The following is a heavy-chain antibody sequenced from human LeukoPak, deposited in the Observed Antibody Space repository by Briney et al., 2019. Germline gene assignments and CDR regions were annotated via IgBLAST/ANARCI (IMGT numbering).Heavy chain of an antibody. Sequence: PSETLSLTCTVSGYSISSGYYWGWIRQPPGKGLEWIGSIYHSGSTYYNPSLKSRVTMSIDTSKNQFSLKLISVTAADTAVYYCARDGRWFDPWGQGTLVTVSS. CDR3: ARDGRWFDP. CDR1: GYSISSGYY. J-gene: IGHJ5*02. CDR2: IYHSGST. V-gene: IGHV4-38-2*02. D-gene: IGHD1-14*01.